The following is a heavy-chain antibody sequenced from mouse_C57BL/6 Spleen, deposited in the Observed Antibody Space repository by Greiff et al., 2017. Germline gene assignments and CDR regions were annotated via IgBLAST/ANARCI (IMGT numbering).Heavy chain of an antibody. CDR3: TRRDYYGSRNAMDY. Sequence: EVMLVESGGGLVQPGGSMKLSCAASGFTFSDAWMDWVRQSPEKGLEWVAEIRNKANNPATYYAESVKGRFTISRDESKRSVYLQMNSLRAEDTGIYDCTRRDYYGSRNAMDYWGQGTSVTVSS. D-gene: IGHD1-1*01. CDR2: IRNKANNPAT. J-gene: IGHJ4*01. CDR1: GFTFSDAW. V-gene: IGHV6-6*01.